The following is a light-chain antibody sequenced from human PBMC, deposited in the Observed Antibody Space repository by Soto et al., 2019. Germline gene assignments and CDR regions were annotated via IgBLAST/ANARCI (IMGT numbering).Light chain of an antibody. V-gene: IGKV3-20*01. CDR1: QSVSSSY. J-gene: IGKJ4*02. Sequence: LSLAMGARPTIYSRASQSVSSSYLAWYQQKPGQAPRLLIYGACSRATGIPDRFSGSGSGTDFTLTISGLEPEEFAVYYCQLYGSSSRTLGIGTKLEIK. CDR2: GAC. CDR3: QLYGSSSRT.